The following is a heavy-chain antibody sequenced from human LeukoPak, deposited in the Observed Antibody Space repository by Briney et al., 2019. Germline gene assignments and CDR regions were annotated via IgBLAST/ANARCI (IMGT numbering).Heavy chain of an antibody. V-gene: IGHV5-51*01. D-gene: IGHD4/OR15-4a*01. Sequence: GESLKISCKGSGYSFANFWIGWVRQLPGKGLEWMGVIFPGDSNIKYSPSYRGQATISVDKSTNTANLQWSSLRASDTATYYCARHRRSRPHANYNGFDYWGQGTLVLVSS. CDR2: IFPGDSNI. CDR3: ARHRRSRPHANYNGFDY. CDR1: GYSFANFW. J-gene: IGHJ4*02.